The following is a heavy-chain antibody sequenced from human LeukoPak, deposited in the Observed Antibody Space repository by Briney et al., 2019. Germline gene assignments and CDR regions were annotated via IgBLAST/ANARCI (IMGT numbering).Heavy chain of an antibody. D-gene: IGHD2-2*01. Sequence: ASVTVSCKASGYTFSDYSIHWVRQAPGQGLEWMGWIIPNSGGTHYAQNFQDRVSMTGDTSSSTAYMELSRLRSDDTAVYYCAREEMRSTGRFYNWGPGTLVSVSS. CDR2: IIPNSGGT. CDR3: AREEMRSTGRFYN. J-gene: IGHJ4*02. V-gene: IGHV1-2*02. CDR1: GYTFSDYS.